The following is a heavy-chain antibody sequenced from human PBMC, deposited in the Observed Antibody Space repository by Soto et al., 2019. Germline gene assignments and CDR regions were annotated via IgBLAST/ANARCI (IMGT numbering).Heavy chain of an antibody. CDR2: INHSGST. CDR1: GGSFSDFY. CDR3: GPRGAVADPRGY. V-gene: IGHV4-34*01. J-gene: IGHJ4*02. D-gene: IGHD6-19*01. Sequence: SDTLSLTCAVYGGSFSDFYWTWIRQLPGKGLEWIGEINHSGSTNYNPSLKSRVAISVDTSKNQFSLNLRSVTAADTAVYYCGPRGAVADPRGYWGQGTLVTVSS.